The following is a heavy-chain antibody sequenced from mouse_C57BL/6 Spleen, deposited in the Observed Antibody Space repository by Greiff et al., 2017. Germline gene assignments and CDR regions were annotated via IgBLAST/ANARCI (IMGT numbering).Heavy chain of an antibody. CDR3: ARNSPHYYYDEEHAMDY. D-gene: IGHD2-4*01. Sequence: VQLQQSGPGLVQPSQCLSISCTVSGFSLTSYGVHWVRPSPGTGLEWLGVIWSGGSTAYNAAFISSLSICTDNSKSQVFFKMHSLQADDTAIYYCARNSPHYYYDEEHAMDYWGQGTSVTVSS. J-gene: IGHJ4*01. CDR1: GFSLTSYG. V-gene: IGHV2-2*01. CDR2: IWSGGST.